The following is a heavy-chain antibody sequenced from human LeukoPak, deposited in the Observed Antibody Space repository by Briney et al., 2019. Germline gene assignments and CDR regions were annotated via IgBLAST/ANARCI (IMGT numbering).Heavy chain of an antibody. V-gene: IGHV2-5*01. J-gene: IGHJ4*02. Sequence: SCPTLVKPTQTLTLTCTFSGFSLSTSGVGVGWIRQPPGKALEWLALVYWNDDKRYSPSLKSRLTITKDTSKNQVVLTMTNMDPVDTATYYCAHSVMVRGVTYYFDYWGQGTLVTVSS. D-gene: IGHD3-10*01. CDR2: VYWNDDK. CDR1: GFSLSTSGVG. CDR3: AHSVMVRGVTYYFDY.